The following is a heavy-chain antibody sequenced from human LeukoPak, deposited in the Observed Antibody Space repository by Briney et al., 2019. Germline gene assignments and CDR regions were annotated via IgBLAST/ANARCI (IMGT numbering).Heavy chain of an antibody. CDR1: GFTFSDYY. J-gene: IGHJ5*02. D-gene: IGHD1-26*01. V-gene: IGHV3-11*01. CDR2: ISSSGGTQ. Sequence: KPGGSLRLSCAASGFTFSDYYMNWIRKAPGKGLEWVSYISSSGGTQYYADSVKGRFTISGDNAKNAVYLQMNSLRAEDTAIHYCARESVPTVNWFDPWGQGTLVTVSS. CDR3: ARESVPTVNWFDP.